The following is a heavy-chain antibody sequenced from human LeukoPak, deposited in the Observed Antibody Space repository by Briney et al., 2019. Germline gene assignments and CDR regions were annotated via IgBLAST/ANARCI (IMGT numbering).Heavy chain of an antibody. CDR2: IYYSGST. V-gene: IGHV4-61*08. CDR3: ARDNGGSYGFDY. Sequence: PSQTLSLTCTVSGGSISSGGYYWSWIRQPPGKGLEWIGYIYYSGSTNYNPSLKSRVTISVDTSKNQFSLKLSSVTAADTAVYYCARDNGGSYGFDYWGQGTLVTVSS. D-gene: IGHD1-26*01. J-gene: IGHJ4*02. CDR1: GGSISSGGYY.